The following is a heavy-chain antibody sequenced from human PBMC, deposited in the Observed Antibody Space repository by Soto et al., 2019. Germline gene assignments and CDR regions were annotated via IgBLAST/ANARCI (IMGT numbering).Heavy chain of an antibody. CDR3: VRGVGYCTTTNCSDY. CDR1: GFTFSTYW. J-gene: IGHJ4*02. D-gene: IGHD2-2*01. Sequence: EVQLVESGGGLVQPGGSLRLSCAASGFTFSTYWMHWVRQAPGKGLVWLSRINSDGSTTNYADSVKGRFTVSRDNAKNTLYLQMNSLRVEDTAGYFCVRGVGYCTTTNCSDYWGQGTLVTVSS. CDR2: INSDGSTT. V-gene: IGHV3-74*01.